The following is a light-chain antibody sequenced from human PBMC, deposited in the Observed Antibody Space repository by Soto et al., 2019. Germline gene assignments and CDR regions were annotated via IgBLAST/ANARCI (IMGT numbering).Light chain of an antibody. J-gene: IGKJ1*01. CDR3: MQGDLWSLP. V-gene: IGKV2-30*01. Sequence: DVVMTQSPLSLPVTLGQPASISCRSSQSLVYSDGNTYLNWFQQRPGQSPRRLIYTVSNRDSGVRDRFSGSGSGTNFTLKISGVEAEDVGVYYCMQGDLWSLPFGRGSKVDIK. CDR1: QSLVYSDGNTY. CDR2: TVS.